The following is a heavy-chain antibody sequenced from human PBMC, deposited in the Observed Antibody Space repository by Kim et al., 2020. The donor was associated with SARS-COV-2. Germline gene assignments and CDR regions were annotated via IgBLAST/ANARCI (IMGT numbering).Heavy chain of an antibody. CDR3: ARGLYSYGGYYFDY. CDR2: IYSGGST. J-gene: IGHJ4*02. V-gene: IGHV3-53*01. Sequence: GGSLRLSCAASGFTVSSNYMSWVRQAPGKGLEWVSVIYSGGSTYYADSVKGRFTISRDNSKNTLYLQMNSLRAEDTAVYYCARGLYSYGGYYFDYWGQGTLVTVSS. CDR1: GFTVSSNY. D-gene: IGHD5-18*01.